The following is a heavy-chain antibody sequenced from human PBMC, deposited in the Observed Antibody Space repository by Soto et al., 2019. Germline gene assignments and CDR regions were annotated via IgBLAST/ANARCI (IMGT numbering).Heavy chain of an antibody. Sequence: PGGSLRLSCVGSGFIFSNNGMHWVRQTPGKGLEWVAFMSYDGSDTFYADSVKGRFTISRDSSKNTLFLHMSSLRAEDTAVYYCATSSDTGYIFDFWGQGALVTVSS. CDR2: MSYDGSDT. J-gene: IGHJ4*02. CDR3: ATSSDTGYIFDF. D-gene: IGHD3-9*01. V-gene: IGHV3-30*02. CDR1: GFIFSNNG.